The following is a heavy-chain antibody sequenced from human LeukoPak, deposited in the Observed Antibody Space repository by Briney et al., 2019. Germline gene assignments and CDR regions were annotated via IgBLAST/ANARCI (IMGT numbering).Heavy chain of an antibody. CDR1: GFTFSSYG. J-gene: IGHJ4*02. Sequence: GGSLRLSCAAYGFTFSSYGMRWVRQAPGKGLEWVSAISFSGATTYYTDSVKGRFTISRDNSKDKLYVQMNSLRAEDSAVYYCAKGHVVGATYRYLDYWGQGTLVTVSS. CDR2: ISFSGATT. V-gene: IGHV3-23*01. CDR3: AKGHVVGATYRYLDY. D-gene: IGHD2-2*01.